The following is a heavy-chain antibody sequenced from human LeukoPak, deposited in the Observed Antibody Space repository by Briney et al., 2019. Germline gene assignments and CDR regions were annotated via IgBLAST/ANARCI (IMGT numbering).Heavy chain of an antibody. J-gene: IGHJ4*02. D-gene: IGHD6-19*01. CDR1: GYTFTSYG. V-gene: IGHV1-18*01. CDR3: AREKRDLSNSIAVAGTNYFDY. Sequence: GASVKVSCKASGYTFTSYGISWVRQAPGQGLEWMGWISAYNGNTNYAQKLQGRVTMTTDTSTSTAYMELRSLRSDDTAVYYCAREKRDLSNSIAVAGTNYFDYWGQGTLVTVSS. CDR2: ISAYNGNT.